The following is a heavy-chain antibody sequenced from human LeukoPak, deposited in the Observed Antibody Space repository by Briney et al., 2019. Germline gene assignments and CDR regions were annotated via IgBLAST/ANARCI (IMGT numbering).Heavy chain of an antibody. CDR3: ASHIVVVPAAIDY. CDR2: ISGSGGST. D-gene: IGHD2-2*01. V-gene: IGHV3-23*01. Sequence: GGSLRLSCAASGCTFSSYAMSWVRQAPGKGLEWVSAISGSGGSTYYADSVKGRFTISRDNSKNTLYLQMNSLRAEDTAVYYCASHIVVVPAAIDYWGQGTLVTVSS. J-gene: IGHJ4*02. CDR1: GCTFSSYA.